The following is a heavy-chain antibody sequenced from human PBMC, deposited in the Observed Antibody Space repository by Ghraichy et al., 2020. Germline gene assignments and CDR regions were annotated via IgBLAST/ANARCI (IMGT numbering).Heavy chain of an antibody. CDR1: GGSISSYY. CDR3: ARAGSSRDYYYYGMDV. CDR2: IYYSGST. V-gene: IGHV4-59*01. J-gene: IGHJ6*02. D-gene: IGHD6-13*01. Sequence: SETLSLTCTVSGGSISSYYWSWIRQPPGKGLEWIGYIYYSGSTNYNPSLKSRVTISVDTSKNQFSLKLSSVTAADTAVYYCARAGSSRDYYYYGMDVWGQGTTVTVSS.